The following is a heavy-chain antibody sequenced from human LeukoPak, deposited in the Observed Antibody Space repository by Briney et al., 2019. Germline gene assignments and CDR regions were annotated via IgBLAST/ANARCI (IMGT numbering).Heavy chain of an antibody. CDR3: ARLIGEHGIEEGIGAFDI. J-gene: IGHJ3*02. Sequence: GASLQISCQGSGYSFTSYWIGWVRPLPGKGLEWMGIIYPGDSDTRYSPSFQGQVTISADKSISTAYLQWSSLKASDTAMYYCARLIGEHGIEEGIGAFDIWGQGTMVTVSS. CDR1: GYSFTSYW. CDR2: IYPGDSDT. D-gene: IGHD1-26*01. V-gene: IGHV5-51*01.